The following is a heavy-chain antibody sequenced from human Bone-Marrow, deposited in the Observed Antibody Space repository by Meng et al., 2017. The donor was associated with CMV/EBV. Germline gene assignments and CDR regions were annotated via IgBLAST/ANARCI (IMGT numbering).Heavy chain of an antibody. CDR1: GYTFTGYY. CDR3: ASVSSIAARPFDY. CDR2: INPNSGGT. V-gene: IGHV1-2*02. D-gene: IGHD6-6*01. J-gene: IGHJ4*02. Sequence: ASVKVSCKASGYTFTGYYIHWVRQAPGQGLEWMGWINPNSGGTNYAEKFQGRVTMTRDTSTSTVYMELSSLRSEDTAVYYCASVSSIAARPFDYWGQGTLVTVSS.